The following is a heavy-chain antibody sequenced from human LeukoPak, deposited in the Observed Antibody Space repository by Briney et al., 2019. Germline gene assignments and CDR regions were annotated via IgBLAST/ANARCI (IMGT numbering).Heavy chain of an antibody. D-gene: IGHD5-24*01. CDR1: GGSITSYF. J-gene: IGHJ4*02. Sequence: SETLSLTCTVSGGSITSYFWSWIRQPPGKRLEWMGYIYTDGSTNSNPSLKSRVTISLDTSKSQFSLNLTSVTAADTAVYYCARGLEGMAKADYWGQGTLVTVSS. V-gene: IGHV4-4*09. CDR2: IYTDGST. CDR3: ARGLEGMAKADY.